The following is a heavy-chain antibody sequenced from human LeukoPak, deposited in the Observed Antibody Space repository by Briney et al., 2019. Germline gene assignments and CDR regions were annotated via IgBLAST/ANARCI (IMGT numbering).Heavy chain of an antibody. CDR3: VRHHLSALRGAGNWFDP. Sequence: SETLSLTCTISGGSINNYYWSWIRQPPGKGLEWIGYVYSSGTSNSNPSLKRRVAISADSSKNQFFLKLNSVTAADTAIYYCVRHHLSALRGAGNWFDPWGQGTLVTVSS. CDR1: GGSINNYY. CDR2: VYSSGTS. D-gene: IGHD3-3*02. V-gene: IGHV4-59*08. J-gene: IGHJ5*02.